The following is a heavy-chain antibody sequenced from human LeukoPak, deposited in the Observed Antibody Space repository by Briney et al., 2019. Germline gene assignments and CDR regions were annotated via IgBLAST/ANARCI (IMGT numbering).Heavy chain of an antibody. J-gene: IGHJ4*02. CDR3: ARGSWKRTFDY. D-gene: IGHD6-13*01. V-gene: IGHV1-46*03. Sequence: GASVKVSCKASGYTFTTYYIHWVRQAPGQGLEWMGIINPSGASTSYAQKFQGRVTITADESTSTAYMELSSLRSEDTAVYYCARGSWKRTFDYWGQGTLVTVSS. CDR1: GYTFTTYY. CDR2: INPSGAST.